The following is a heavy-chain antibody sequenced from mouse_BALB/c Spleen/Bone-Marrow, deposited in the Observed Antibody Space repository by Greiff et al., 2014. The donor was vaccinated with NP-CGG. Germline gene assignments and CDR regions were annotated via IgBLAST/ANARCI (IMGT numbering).Heavy chain of an antibody. D-gene: IGHD2-12*01. CDR2: IYPGNSEI. J-gene: IGHJ4*01. CDR1: GYSFTSYW. CDR3: SSYRYDEDAMDY. V-gene: IGHV1-5*01. Sequence: EVHLVESGTVLPRPGTSVRMSCKASGYSFTSYWMYWVKQRPGQGLEWIGAIYPGNSEISYNQKFKGKAKLTAVTSASNAYMELNSITNEDYDAYTYSSYRYDEDAMDYWGQGTSVTVSS.